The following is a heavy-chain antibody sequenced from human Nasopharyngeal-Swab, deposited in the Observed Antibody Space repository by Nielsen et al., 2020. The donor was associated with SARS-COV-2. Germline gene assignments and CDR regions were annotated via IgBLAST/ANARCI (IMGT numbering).Heavy chain of an antibody. D-gene: IGHD3-10*01. J-gene: IGHJ2*01. CDR1: GASISRYY. V-gene: IGHV4-59*01. CDR2: IYYSGTT. Sequence: SETLSLTCTASGASISRYYWSWIRQPPGKGLEWIGYIYYSGTTDYNPSLKSRVTISVDTSKNQFSLNLTSVTAADTAVYYCARRLTLESFWYFDLWGRGTLVTVSS. CDR3: ARRLTLESFWYFDL.